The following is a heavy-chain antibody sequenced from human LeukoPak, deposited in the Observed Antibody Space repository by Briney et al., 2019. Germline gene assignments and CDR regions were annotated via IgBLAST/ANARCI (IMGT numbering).Heavy chain of an antibody. CDR2: ISYDGSNK. Sequence: GGSLRLSCAASGFTFSSYAMHWVRQAPGKGLEWVAVISYDGSNKYYADSVKGRFTISRDNSKNTLYLQMNSLKVEDTAIYYCARDNWIDCWGQGTLVTVSS. J-gene: IGHJ5*01. V-gene: IGHV3-30-3*01. CDR1: GFTFSSYA. CDR3: ARDNWIDC.